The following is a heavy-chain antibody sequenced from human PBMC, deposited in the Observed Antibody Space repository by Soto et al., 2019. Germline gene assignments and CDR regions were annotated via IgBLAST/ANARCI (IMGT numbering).Heavy chain of an antibody. V-gene: IGHV4-4*07. Sequence: PSETLSLTCLVSGVSVSSYTWSLVRQPANKGLEWIGRVFSSVSATYSPSLKSRVRISMDTTENRISLKLDSVNAADAGVYYCTRDGMTTGDTWGPGTLVTVSS. D-gene: IGHD2-21*02. CDR3: TRDGMTTGDT. J-gene: IGHJ4*02. CDR1: GVSVSSYT. CDR2: VFSSVSA.